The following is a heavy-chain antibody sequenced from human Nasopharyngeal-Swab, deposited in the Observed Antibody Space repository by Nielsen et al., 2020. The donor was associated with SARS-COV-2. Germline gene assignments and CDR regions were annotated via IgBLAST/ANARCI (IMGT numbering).Heavy chain of an antibody. J-gene: IGHJ6*02. CDR2: ISSSSSYI. CDR1: GFTFSSYN. D-gene: IGHD6-13*01. Sequence: GESLKISCAASGFTFSSYNMNWVRQAPGKGLEWVSSISSSSSYIYYADSVKGRFTIPRDNAKNSLYLQMNSLRAEDTAVYYCARGLVAAAGHYYYYGMDVWGQGTTVTVSS. CDR3: ARGLVAAAGHYYYYGMDV. V-gene: IGHV3-21*04.